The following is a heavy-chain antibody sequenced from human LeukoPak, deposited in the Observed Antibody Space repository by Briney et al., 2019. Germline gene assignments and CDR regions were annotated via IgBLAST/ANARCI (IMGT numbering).Heavy chain of an antibody. CDR3: ARGGRGVSAARRFKPGNWFDP. J-gene: IGHJ5*02. V-gene: IGHV4-34*01. Sequence: PSETLSLTCAVYGGYFSGYYWSWIRQPPGKGLEWIGEINHRGDTNYNPSLKSRVTLSVDTSNNQFSLKLSSMAAADTAVYYCARGGRGVSAARRFKPGNWFDPWGQGTLVIVSS. CDR2: INHRGDT. CDR1: GGYFSGYY. D-gene: IGHD3-10*01.